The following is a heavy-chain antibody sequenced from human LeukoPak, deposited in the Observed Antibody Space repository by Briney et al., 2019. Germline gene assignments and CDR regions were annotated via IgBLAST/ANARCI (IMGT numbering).Heavy chain of an antibody. D-gene: IGHD1-26*01. J-gene: IGHJ4*02. CDR3: ARVGARRGVGNDY. Sequence: PGGSLRLSCAASGFTFSSYSMSWVRQAPGKGLEWVSAISGSGGSTYYADSVKGRFTISRDNSKNTLYLQMNSLRAEDTAVYYCARVGARRGVGNDYWGQGTLVTVSS. V-gene: IGHV3-23*01. CDR2: ISGSGGST. CDR1: GFTFSSYS.